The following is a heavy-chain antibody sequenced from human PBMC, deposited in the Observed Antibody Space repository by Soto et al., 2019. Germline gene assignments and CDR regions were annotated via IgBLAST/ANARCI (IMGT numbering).Heavy chain of an antibody. CDR1: GGTFSSYA. Sequence: ASVKVSCKASGGTFSSYAISWVRQAPGQGLEWMGGIIPIFGTANYAQKFQGRVTITADKSTSTAYMELSSLRSEDTAVYYCASNTYYDFWSGYFTGPYYYGMDVWGQGTTVTVSS. D-gene: IGHD3-3*01. CDR3: ASNTYYDFWSGYFTGPYYYGMDV. J-gene: IGHJ6*02. V-gene: IGHV1-69*06. CDR2: IIPIFGTA.